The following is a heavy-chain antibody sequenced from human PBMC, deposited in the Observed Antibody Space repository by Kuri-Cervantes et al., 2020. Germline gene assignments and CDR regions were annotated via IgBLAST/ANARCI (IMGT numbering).Heavy chain of an antibody. J-gene: IGHJ6*03. V-gene: IGHV3-30-3*01. D-gene: IGHD4-17*01. CDR1: GFTFSSCA. CDR2: ISYDGSNQ. Sequence: GGSLRLSCAASGFTFSSCAMHWVRQAPGKGLEWVAVISYDGSNQYYADSVKGRFTISRDNSKNTLYLQMNSLRAEDTAVYYCAKDPTVSSDYYYMDVWGKGTTVTVSS. CDR3: AKDPTVSSDYYYMDV.